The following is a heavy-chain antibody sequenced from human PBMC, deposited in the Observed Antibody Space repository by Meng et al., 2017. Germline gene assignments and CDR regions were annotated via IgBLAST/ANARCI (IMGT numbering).Heavy chain of an antibody. CDR3: AKCSGGYCYQNAFDI. V-gene: IGHV3-23*01. Sequence: GESLKISCAASGFTVSSNYMSWVRQAPGKGLEWVSAISGSGGGTSYADSVKGRFTISRDNSKNTLYLQLNSLRAEDTAVYYCAKCSGGYCYQNAFDIWGQGTQVTVSS. CDR1: GFTVSSNY. J-gene: IGHJ3*02. D-gene: IGHD3-10*02. CDR2: ISGSGGGT.